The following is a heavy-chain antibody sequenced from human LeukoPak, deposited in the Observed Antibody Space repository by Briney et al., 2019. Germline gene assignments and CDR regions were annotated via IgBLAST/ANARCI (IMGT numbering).Heavy chain of an antibody. CDR1: GGSFSGYY. D-gene: IGHD3-10*01. CDR3: ARGRVQYYFGSGSQGWFDP. Sequence: SETLSLTCAAYGGSFSGYYWNWIRQSPGMGLEWIGEINHSGSTNYNPSLKSRVTISVDTPKNHFSLRLTSVTAADTAVYYCARGRVQYYFGSGSQGWFDPWGQGTLVTVSS. J-gene: IGHJ5*02. CDR2: INHSGST. V-gene: IGHV4-34*01.